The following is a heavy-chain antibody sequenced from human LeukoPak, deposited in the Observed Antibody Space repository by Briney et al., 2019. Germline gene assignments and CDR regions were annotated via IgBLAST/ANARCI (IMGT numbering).Heavy chain of an antibody. V-gene: IGHV4-61*01. CDR2: IYYSGST. Sequence: SETLSLTCTVSGGSVSSGSYYWSWIRQPPGKGLEWIGYIYYSGSTNYNPSLKSRVTISVDTSKNQFSLKLSSVTAADTAVYYCARDKGNSWYPYYFDYWGQGTLVTVSS. J-gene: IGHJ4*02. CDR3: ARDKGNSWYPYYFDY. CDR1: GGSVSSGSYY. D-gene: IGHD6-13*01.